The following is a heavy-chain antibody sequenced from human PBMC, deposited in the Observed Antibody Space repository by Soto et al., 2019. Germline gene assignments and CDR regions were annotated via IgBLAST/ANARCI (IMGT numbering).Heavy chain of an antibody. CDR2: IFHKGNT. CDR3: ARDVAVPGESDRFDQ. V-gene: IGHV4-4*02. D-gene: IGHD6-19*01. Sequence: PSETLSLTCSVSGDSIKSNVWWSWVRQPPGKGLEWIGEIFHKGNTYYNPSFESRVTMSVDKPKNQFSLLLTSVTATDTAMYYCARDVAVPGESDRFDQWGKGIMVTVSS. J-gene: IGHJ4*02. CDR1: GDSIKSNVW.